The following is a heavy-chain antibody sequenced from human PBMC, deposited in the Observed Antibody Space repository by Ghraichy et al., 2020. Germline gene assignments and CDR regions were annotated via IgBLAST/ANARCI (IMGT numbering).Heavy chain of an antibody. J-gene: IGHJ6*03. Sequence: GGSLRLSCAASGFTFSSYWMHWVRQAPGKGLVWVSRMNSDGSSRSYADSVKGRFTISRDNAKNTLYLQMNSLRAEDTAVYYCARIQGDRLYYSYYYMDVWGRGTTVTVSS. D-gene: IGHD3-16*01. CDR2: MNSDGSSR. V-gene: IGHV3-74*01. CDR3: ARIQGDRLYYSYYYMDV. CDR1: GFTFSSYW.